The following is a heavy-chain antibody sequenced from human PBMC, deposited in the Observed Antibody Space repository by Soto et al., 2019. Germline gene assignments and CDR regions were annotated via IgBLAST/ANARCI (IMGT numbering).Heavy chain of an antibody. D-gene: IGHD2-15*01. CDR2: LYYSGNT. Sequence: SETLSLTCTVSGGSISPFYWSWVRQPPGKGLEWIGYLYYSGNTNYNPSLKSRVTISVDASKNQVSLRLTTVTAADTAVYYCARVGGVAARTFDYWGQGTVVTVSS. V-gene: IGHV4-59*01. CDR3: ARVGGVAARTFDY. CDR1: GGSISPFY. J-gene: IGHJ4*02.